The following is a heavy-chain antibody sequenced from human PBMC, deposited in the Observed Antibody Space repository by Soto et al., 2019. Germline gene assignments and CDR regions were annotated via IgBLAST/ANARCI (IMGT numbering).Heavy chain of an antibody. CDR3: ASSAGLDHLLNYYGLNV. CDR1: VGTFTSIA. Sequence: QVHLVQSSAEVKKPGSSVKVSCKASVGTFTSIAFSWVRQAPGQGLEWMGGIIPVLGTPNYAQKFQARVTITADASTTTVHMELSSLRSDDTAVYYCASSAGLDHLLNYYGLNVWGQGTTVTV. J-gene: IGHJ6*02. CDR2: IIPVLGTP. D-gene: IGHD6-13*01. V-gene: IGHV1-69*01.